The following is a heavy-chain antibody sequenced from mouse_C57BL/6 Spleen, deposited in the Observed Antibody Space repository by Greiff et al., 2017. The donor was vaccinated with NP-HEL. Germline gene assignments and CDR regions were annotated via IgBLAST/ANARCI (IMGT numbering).Heavy chain of an antibody. V-gene: IGHV1-39*01. CDR3: ARSYYGSRYWYFDV. Sequence: EVKLMESGPELVKPGASVKISCKASGYSFTDYNMNWVKQSNGKSLEWIGVINPNYGTTSYNQKFKGKATLTVDQSSSTAYMQLNSLTSEDSAVYYCARSYYGSRYWYFDVWGTGTTVTVSS. D-gene: IGHD1-1*01. CDR2: INPNYGTT. CDR1: GYSFTDYN. J-gene: IGHJ1*03.